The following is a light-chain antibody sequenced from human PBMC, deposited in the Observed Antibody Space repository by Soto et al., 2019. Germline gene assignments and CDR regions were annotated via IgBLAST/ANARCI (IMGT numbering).Light chain of an antibody. J-gene: IGKJ2*01. V-gene: IGKV1-12*02. CDR1: QGVATW. CDR3: LQTHSFPYT. Sequence: DIQMAQSPSSVSASVGDRVTMTCWASQGVATWLAWYQQKPGEAPKLLIYDASTLQTGVPSRFSGSGSGTDFSLTISSVQPEDFATYYCLQTHSFPYTFGQGTDLDIK. CDR2: DAS.